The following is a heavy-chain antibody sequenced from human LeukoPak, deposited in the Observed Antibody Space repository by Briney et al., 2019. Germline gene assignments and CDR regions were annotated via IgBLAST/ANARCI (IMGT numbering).Heavy chain of an antibody. D-gene: IGHD6-13*01. J-gene: IGHJ4*02. CDR2: INHSGST. CDR3: ARPGAAAGTFVDY. Sequence: SETLSLTCAVYGGSFSGYYWSWIRQPPGKGLEWIGEINHSGSTNYNPSLKSRVTISVDTSKNQFSLKLSSVTAADTAVYYCARPGAAAGTFVDYWGQGTLVTVSS. V-gene: IGHV4-34*01. CDR1: GGSFSGYY.